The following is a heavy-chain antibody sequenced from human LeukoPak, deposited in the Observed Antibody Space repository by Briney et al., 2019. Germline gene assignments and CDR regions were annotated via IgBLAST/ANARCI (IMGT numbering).Heavy chain of an antibody. J-gene: IGHJ4*02. D-gene: IGHD2-8*01. CDR1: GLTFSTYA. CDR2: ISDDGRHN. Sequence: GGSLRLSCAASGLTFSTYAMNWVRQAPGKGLEWVAVISDDGRHNYYADSVKGRFTISRDNSKSTLYLQMNSLRDDDSAAYFCARVYLERLTAGYFDHWGQGTQVTVSP. V-gene: IGHV3-30*04. CDR3: ARVYLERLTAGYFDH.